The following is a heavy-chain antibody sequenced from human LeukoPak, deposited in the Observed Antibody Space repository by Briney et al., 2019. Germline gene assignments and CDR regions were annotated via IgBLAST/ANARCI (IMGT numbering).Heavy chain of an antibody. J-gene: IGHJ5*02. CDR3: AKVQPDESFWFDP. CDR2: ISSSSSYI. D-gene: IGHD1-14*01. CDR1: GFTFSSYS. V-gene: IGHV3-21*04. Sequence: PGGSLRLSCAASGFTFSSYSMNWVRQAPGKGLEWVSFISSSSSYIYYADSVKGRFTISRDNAKNSLYLQMNSLRAEDTAVYYCAKVQPDESFWFDPWGQGTLVTVSS.